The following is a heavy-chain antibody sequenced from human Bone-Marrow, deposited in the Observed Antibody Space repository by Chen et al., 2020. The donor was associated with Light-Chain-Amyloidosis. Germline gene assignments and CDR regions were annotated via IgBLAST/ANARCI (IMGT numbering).Heavy chain of an antibody. D-gene: IGHD6-13*01. CDR3: VRRDVRWHIDF. Sequence: QVQLQESGPGLVKPSGTLSLTCTVDGASVSSDYHYWTWIRQPPGDRLEWIGYIYYTGSPKYNPSLASRIAISIDTSKNQFSLKVNSVTAADTAVYYCVRRDVRWHIDFWGQGALVTVSS. CDR2: IYYTGSP. CDR1: GASVSSDYHY. V-gene: IGHV4-61*01. J-gene: IGHJ4*02.